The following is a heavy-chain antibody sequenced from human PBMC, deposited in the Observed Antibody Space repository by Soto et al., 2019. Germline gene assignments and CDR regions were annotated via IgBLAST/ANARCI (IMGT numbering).Heavy chain of an antibody. J-gene: IGHJ4*02. V-gene: IGHV3-30*18. CDR3: AKGRVRGYSGYDIVLPYFDY. D-gene: IGHD5-12*01. CDR1: GFTFSSYG. CDR2: ISYDGSNK. Sequence: PGGSLRLSCAASGFTFSSYGMHWVRQAPGKGLEWVAVISYDGSNKYYAESVKGRFTISRDNSKNTLYLQMNSLRAEDTAVYYCAKGRVRGYSGYDIVLPYFDYWGQGTLVTVSS.